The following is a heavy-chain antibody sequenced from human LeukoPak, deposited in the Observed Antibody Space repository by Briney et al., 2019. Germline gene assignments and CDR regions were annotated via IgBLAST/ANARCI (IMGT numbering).Heavy chain of an antibody. CDR3: ARDRIYYGMDV. D-gene: IGHD3-10*01. V-gene: IGHV3-7*01. CDR1: GFTFSSYW. CDR2: IKQDGSEK. J-gene: IGHJ6*02. Sequence: GGSLRLSCAASGFTFSSYWMSWVRQAPGKGLEWVANIKQDGSEKYYVDSVKGRFTISRDNSKNTLYLQMNSLRAEDTAVYYCARDRIYYGMDVWGQGTTVTVSS.